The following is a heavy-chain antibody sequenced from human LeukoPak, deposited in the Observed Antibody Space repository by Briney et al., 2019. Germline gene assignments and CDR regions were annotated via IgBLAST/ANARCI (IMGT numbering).Heavy chain of an antibody. Sequence: KPGRSLRLSCAASGFTFSSYGMHWVRQAPGKGLEWVSSISSSSSYIYYADSVKGRFTISRDNAKNSLYLQMNSLRAEDTAVYYCARDAVDTANAVWGQGTTVTVSS. V-gene: IGHV3-21*01. D-gene: IGHD5-18*01. CDR2: ISSSSSYI. J-gene: IGHJ6*02. CDR1: GFTFSSYG. CDR3: ARDAVDTANAV.